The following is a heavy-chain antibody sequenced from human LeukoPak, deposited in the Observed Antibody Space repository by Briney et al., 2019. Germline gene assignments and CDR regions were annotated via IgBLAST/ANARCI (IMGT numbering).Heavy chain of an antibody. CDR2: INPDGSST. D-gene: IGHD2-21*02. CDR3: ASELGGDRDY. CDR1: GFTFSMSW. V-gene: IGHV3-74*01. J-gene: IGHJ4*02. Sequence: GGSLRLSCAASGFTFSMSWIHWVRQAPGKGLVWVSRINPDGSSTRHADSVKGRFTISRDNAKNTLYLQMDRLRAEDTAVYYCASELGGDRDYWGQGTLVIVSS.